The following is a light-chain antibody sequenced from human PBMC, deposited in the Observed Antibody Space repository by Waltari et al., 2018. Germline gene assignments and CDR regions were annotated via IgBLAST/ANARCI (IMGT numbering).Light chain of an antibody. CDR2: DGA. J-gene: IGKJ4*01. Sequence: ATQRIVRYLALDRYQPGQAPRLLIHDGAHRDSGIRATFSGSGSGTDFNLTISSLEPEDVALYFCQQSRNGPLPLTFGGGTTVEI. V-gene: IGKV3-11*01. CDR1: QRIVRY. CDR3: QQSRNGPLPLT.